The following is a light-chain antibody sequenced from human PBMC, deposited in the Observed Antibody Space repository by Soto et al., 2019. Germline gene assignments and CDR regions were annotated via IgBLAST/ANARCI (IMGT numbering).Light chain of an antibody. CDR2: GAS. CDR3: QQYGSSPRIT. J-gene: IGKJ5*01. Sequence: EIVLTQSPGTLSLSPGERVTLSCRASQSVSSNYLAWYQQKPGQAPRLLIYGASSRATGIPDRFSGSGSGTDFTLTISRLEPEDFAVYYCQQYGSSPRITFGQGTRLEIK. V-gene: IGKV3-20*01. CDR1: QSVSSNY.